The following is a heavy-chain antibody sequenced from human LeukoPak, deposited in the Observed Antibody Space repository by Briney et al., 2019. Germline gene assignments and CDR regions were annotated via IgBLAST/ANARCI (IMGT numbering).Heavy chain of an antibody. CDR2: IYSSGNT. V-gene: IGHV4-4*07. D-gene: IGHD1-26*01. Sequence: PSETLSLTCTVSGVSISSYYWTWIRQPAGKGLEWIGRIYSSGNTNCNPSLESRVTMSVDTSKNQFSLKLSSVTAADTAVYYCARERGNLRGDAFDIWGQGTMVTVSS. CDR3: ARERGNLRGDAFDI. CDR1: GVSISSYY. J-gene: IGHJ3*02.